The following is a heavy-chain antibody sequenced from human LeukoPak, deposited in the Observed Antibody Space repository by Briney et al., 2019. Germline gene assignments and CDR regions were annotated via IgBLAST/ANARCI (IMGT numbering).Heavy chain of an antibody. V-gene: IGHV3-48*02. D-gene: IGHD2-2*01. CDR2: ISSSSSTI. J-gene: IGHJ6*02. Sequence: PGGSLRLSCAASGFTFRTYSMNWVRQAPVKGLEWVSYISSSSSTIYYADSVKGRFTISRDNAKNSLYLQMNSLRDEDTAVYYCARDLGYCSSTSCPKYGMDVWGQGTTVTVSS. CDR3: ARDLGYCSSTSCPKYGMDV. CDR1: GFTFRTYS.